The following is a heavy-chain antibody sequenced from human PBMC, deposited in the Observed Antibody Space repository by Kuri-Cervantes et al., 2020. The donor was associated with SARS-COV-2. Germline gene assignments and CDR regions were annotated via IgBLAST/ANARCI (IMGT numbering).Heavy chain of an antibody. CDR2: IKSKTDGGTT. Sequence: GESLKISCAASGFTFSNAWMSWVRQAPGKGLEWVGRIKSKTDGGTTDYAAPVKGRFTISRDNSKNTLYLQMNSLRAEDTAVYYCAKTDTHFQHWGQGTLVTVSS. CDR1: GFTFSNAW. V-gene: IGHV3-15*01. CDR3: AKTDTHFQH. J-gene: IGHJ1*01.